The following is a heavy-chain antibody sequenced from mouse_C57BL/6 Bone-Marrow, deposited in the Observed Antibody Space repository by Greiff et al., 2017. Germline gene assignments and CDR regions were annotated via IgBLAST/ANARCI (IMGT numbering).Heavy chain of an antibody. CDR3: EGGTTAQEEFAY. V-gene: IGHV14-4*01. CDR2: IDPENGDT. D-gene: IGHD3-2*02. CDR1: GFNIKDDY. J-gene: IGHJ3*01. Sequence: EVQLQESGAELVMPGASVKLSCTASGFNIKDDYMHWVKQRPEQGLEWIGWIDPENGDTEYASKFQGKATITADTSSNTAYLQLSSLTSEDTVVYYCEGGTTAQEEFAYWGQGTLVTVSA.